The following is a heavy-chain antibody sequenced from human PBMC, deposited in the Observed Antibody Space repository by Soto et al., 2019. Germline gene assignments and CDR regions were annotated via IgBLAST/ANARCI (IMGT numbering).Heavy chain of an antibody. Sequence: PSETLSFTCAVYGGSFSGYYWSWIRQPPGKGLEWIGYIYYSGSTNYNPSLKSRVTISVDTSKNQFSLKLSSVTAADTAVYYCGRALNDFDYYDSSGYLSPADAFDIWGQGKRVTVSS. CDR2: IYYSGST. CDR3: GRALNDFDYYDSSGYLSPADAFDI. CDR1: GGSFSGYY. J-gene: IGHJ3*02. D-gene: IGHD3-22*01. V-gene: IGHV4-59*01.